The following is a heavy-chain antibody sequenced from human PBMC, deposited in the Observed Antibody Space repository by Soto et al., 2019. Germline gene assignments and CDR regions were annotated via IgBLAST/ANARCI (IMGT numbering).Heavy chain of an antibody. V-gene: IGHV3-74*01. J-gene: IGHJ4*02. Sequence: EVQLVESGVGLVQPGGSLRLSCAASGFTFSRHWMHWVRLAPGKGPVWVSRVSLDGSTTTYADSVKGRFTISRDNAKNNLYLQMKSLRVEDTAVYFCARGVEGYGGPELDYWGQGPMVIVAS. CDR1: GFTFSRHW. CDR3: ARGVEGYGGPELDY. D-gene: IGHD5-18*01. CDR2: VSLDGSTT.